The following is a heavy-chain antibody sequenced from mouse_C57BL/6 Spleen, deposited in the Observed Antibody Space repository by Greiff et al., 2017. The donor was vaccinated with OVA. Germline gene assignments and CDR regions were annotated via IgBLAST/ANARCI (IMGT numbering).Heavy chain of an antibody. CDR3: VRQTGAGWYFDV. J-gene: IGHJ1*03. CDR1: GFSFNTYA. D-gene: IGHD4-1*01. V-gene: IGHV10-1*01. Sequence: EADGGLVQPKGSLKLSCAASGFSFNTYAMNWVRQAPGKGLEWVARIRSKSNNYATYYADSVKDRFTISRDDSESMLYLQMNNLKTEDTAMYYCVRQTGAGWYFDVWGTGTTVTVSS. CDR2: IRSKSNNYAT.